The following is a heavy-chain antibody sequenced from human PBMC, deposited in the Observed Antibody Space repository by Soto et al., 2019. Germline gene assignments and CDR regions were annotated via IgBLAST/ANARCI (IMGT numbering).Heavy chain of an antibody. J-gene: IGHJ3*02. CDR1: GGSISSGGYY. CDR2: IYYSGST. D-gene: IGHD2-15*01. CDR3: ARVSIVVVVAATPAVAFDI. Sequence: QVQLQESGPGLVKPSQTLSLTCTVSGGSISSGGYYWSWIRQHPGKGLEWIGYIYYSGSTYYNPSLNNRVTISVDTSKNQFSLKLSSVTAADTAVYYCARVSIVVVVAATPAVAFDIWGQGTMVTVSS. V-gene: IGHV4-31*03.